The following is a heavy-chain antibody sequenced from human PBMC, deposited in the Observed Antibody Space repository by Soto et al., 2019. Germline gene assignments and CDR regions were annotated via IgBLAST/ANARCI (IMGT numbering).Heavy chain of an antibody. Sequence: GGSLILSCAASGFTFRSHAMHWVRQAPGKGLEWVAVISYDGRNEDYADSVKGRFIISRDNFKNTLDLQMNSMRVEDTAVYYCVRDSSSWTPEFFQHWGQGALVTVSS. J-gene: IGHJ1*01. CDR2: ISYDGRNE. CDR1: GFTFRSHA. D-gene: IGHD3-22*01. V-gene: IGHV3-30*04. CDR3: VRDSSSWTPEFFQH.